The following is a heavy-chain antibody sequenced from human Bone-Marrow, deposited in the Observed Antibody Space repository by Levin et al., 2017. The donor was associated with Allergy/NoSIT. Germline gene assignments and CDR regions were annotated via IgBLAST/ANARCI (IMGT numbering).Heavy chain of an antibody. V-gene: IGHV3-23*01. CDR3: AKDVVTEGLWYFDL. CDR2: ILGSTGRT. D-gene: IGHD2-15*01. Sequence: GESLKISCAASGFTFSSYAMNWVRQAPGKGLEWVSGILGSTGRTYYAGSVKGRFTISRDNSKNTLSLQMNNLRAEDTAMYYCAKDVVTEGLWYFDLWGRGTLVTVSS. J-gene: IGHJ2*01. CDR1: GFTFSSYA.